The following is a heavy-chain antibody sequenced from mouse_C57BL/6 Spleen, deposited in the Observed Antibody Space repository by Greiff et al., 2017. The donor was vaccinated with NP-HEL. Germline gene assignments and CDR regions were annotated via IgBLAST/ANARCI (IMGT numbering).Heavy chain of an antibody. Sequence: VQLQESGAELVRPGASVKLSCKASGYTFTDYYINWVKQRPGQGLEWIARIYPGSGNTYYNEKFKGKATLTAEKSSSTAYMQLSSLTSEDSAVYFCARRGGGYDRAMDYWGQGTSVTVSS. CDR3: ARRGGGYDRAMDY. D-gene: IGHD2-3*01. J-gene: IGHJ4*01. CDR1: GYTFTDYY. CDR2: IYPGSGNT. V-gene: IGHV1-76*01.